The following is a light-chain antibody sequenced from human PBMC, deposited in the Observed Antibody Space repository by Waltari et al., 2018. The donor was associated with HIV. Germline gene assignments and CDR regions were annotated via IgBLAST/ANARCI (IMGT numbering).Light chain of an antibody. Sequence: SYGLTQSPSVSVSAGQTASITCSGDRLVDKYVSWYRKKPGQSPVLVMYEDKKRPSGIPDRYSGTNGWRTATLTISGTQAMDEADYYCLAWDSSTAVFGGGTKLTVL. CDR1: RLVDKY. J-gene: IGLJ3*02. CDR2: EDK. CDR3: LAWDSSTAV. V-gene: IGLV3-1*01.